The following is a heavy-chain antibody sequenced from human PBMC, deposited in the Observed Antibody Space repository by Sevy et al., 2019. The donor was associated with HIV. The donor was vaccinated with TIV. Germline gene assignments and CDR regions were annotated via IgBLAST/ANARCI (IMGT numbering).Heavy chain of an antibody. J-gene: IGHJ6*02. CDR2: IYHSGST. Sequence: SETLSLTCAVSGGSISSSNWWSWVRQPPGKGLEWIGEIYHSGSTNYNPSLKSRVTISVDKSKNQCSLKLSSVTAADTAVYYCARLGLWGYYDSSGYYYALYYYYGMDVWGQGTTVTVSS. CDR3: ARLGLWGYYDSSGYYYALYYYYGMDV. V-gene: IGHV4-4*02. D-gene: IGHD3-22*01. CDR1: GGSISSSNW.